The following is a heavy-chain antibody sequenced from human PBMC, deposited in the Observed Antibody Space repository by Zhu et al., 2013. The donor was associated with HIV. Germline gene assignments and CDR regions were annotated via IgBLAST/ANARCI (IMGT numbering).Heavy chain of an antibody. CDR1: GYTFTMYY. D-gene: IGHD3-10*01. CDR2: INPSGGST. Sequence: QVQLVQSGAEVKKPGASVKISCKASGYTFTMYYMYWVRQAPGQGLEWMGMINPSGGSTSYAQKFQGRVTMTRDTSTFTVYMELSSLRYEDTAVYYCARDPIGQGVYIGALDYWGQGTQVTVSS. J-gene: IGHJ4*02. CDR3: ARDPIGQGVYIGALDY. V-gene: IGHV1-46*01.